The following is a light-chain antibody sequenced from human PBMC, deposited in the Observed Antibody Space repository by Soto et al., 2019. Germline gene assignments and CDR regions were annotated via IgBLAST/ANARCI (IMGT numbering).Light chain of an antibody. V-gene: IGLV1-44*01. J-gene: IGLJ2*01. Sequence: QSVLTQPPSASGTPGQRVTISCSGSSSNIGSNTVNWYQQLPGTAPKLLNYSNNQRPSGVPDRFSGSKSGTSASLAISGLQSEDEADYSCAAWDDSLNGLVLFGGGTKVTVL. CDR1: SSNIGSNT. CDR3: AAWDDSLNGLVL. CDR2: SNN.